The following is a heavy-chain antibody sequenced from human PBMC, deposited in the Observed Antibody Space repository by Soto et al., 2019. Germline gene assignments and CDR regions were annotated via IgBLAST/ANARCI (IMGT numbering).Heavy chain of an antibody. V-gene: IGHV1-18*04. Sequence: GASVKVSCKASGYTFTSYGISWVRQAPGQGLEWMGWISAYNGNTNYAQKLQGRVTMTTDTSTSTAYMELRSLRSDDTAVYYCARRCEYDYYYYGMDVWGRGTTVTVSS. D-gene: IGHD2-2*01. CDR1: GYTFTSYG. CDR3: ARRCEYDYYYYGMDV. J-gene: IGHJ6*02. CDR2: ISAYNGNT.